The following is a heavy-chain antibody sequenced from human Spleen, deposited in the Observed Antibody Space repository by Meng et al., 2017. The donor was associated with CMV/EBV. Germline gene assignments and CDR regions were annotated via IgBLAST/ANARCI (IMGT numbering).Heavy chain of an antibody. CDR1: SVSSGSYY. D-gene: IGHD2-21*01. CDR3: AREGGPFTLFRNNWSDP. Sequence: SVSSGSYYWSWIRQPPGKGLEWIRYIYYSGSTNYNPSLKSRVTISVDTSKNQFSLKLSSVTAADTAVYYCAREGGPFTLFRNNWSDPWGQGTLVTVSS. J-gene: IGHJ5*02. V-gene: IGHV4-61*01. CDR2: IYYSGST.